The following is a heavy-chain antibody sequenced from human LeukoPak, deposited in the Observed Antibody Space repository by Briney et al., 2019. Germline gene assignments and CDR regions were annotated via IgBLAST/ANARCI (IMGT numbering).Heavy chain of an antibody. J-gene: IGHJ4*02. CDR3: ARDMDDYGDSELRLGY. CDR1: GYTFTGYY. CDR2: INPNSGGT. D-gene: IGHD4-17*01. V-gene: IGHV1-2*02. Sequence: ASVKVSCKASGYTFTGYYMHWVRQAPGQGLEWMGWINPNSGGTNYAQKFQGRVTMTRDTSISTAYMELSRLRSDDTAVYYCARDMDDYGDSELRLGYWGQGTLVTVSS.